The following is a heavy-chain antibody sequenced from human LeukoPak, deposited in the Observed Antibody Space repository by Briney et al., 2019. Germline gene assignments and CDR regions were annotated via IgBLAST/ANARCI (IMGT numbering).Heavy chain of an antibody. CDR2: INPNSGGT. CDR3: ARGPYCTNGVCSDNWFDP. Sequence: ASVKVSCKASGYTFTGYYMHWVRQAPGQGLEWMGRINPNSGGTNYAQKFQGRVTTTRDTSISTAYMELSRLRSDDTAVYYCARGPYCTNGVCSDNWFDPWGQGTLVTVSS. J-gene: IGHJ5*02. D-gene: IGHD2-8*01. V-gene: IGHV1-2*06. CDR1: GYTFTGYY.